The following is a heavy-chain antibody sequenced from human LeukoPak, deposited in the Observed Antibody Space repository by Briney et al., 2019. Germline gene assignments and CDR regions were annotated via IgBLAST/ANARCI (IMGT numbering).Heavy chain of an antibody. J-gene: IGHJ4*02. V-gene: IGHV3-21*01. Sequence: GGSLRLSCAASGFSISSSAMNWVRQAPGKGLEWVSSISGSSDYIYYADTVRGRFTISRDNAKNMLYLEMDNLRGNDTAVYYCARGISSSWTTFDLWGQGTVVTVSS. CDR1: GFSISSSA. CDR3: ARGISSSWTTFDL. CDR2: ISGSSDYI. D-gene: IGHD2-15*01.